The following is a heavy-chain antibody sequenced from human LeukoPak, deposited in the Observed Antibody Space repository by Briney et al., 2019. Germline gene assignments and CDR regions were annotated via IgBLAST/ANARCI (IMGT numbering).Heavy chain of an antibody. CDR1: GFIFSSTW. V-gene: IGHV3-7*01. D-gene: IGHD3-3*01. CDR2: IKHDGSET. J-gene: IGHJ6*02. Sequence: PGGSLRLSCAASGFIFSSTWMTWVRQAPGKGPEWVAYIKHDGSETNYVDSVKGRFTISRDNAKNSLYLQMNSLRAEDTAVYYCARVGVEYYDFWSGVYYYYGMDVWGQGTTVTVSS. CDR3: ARVGVEYYDFWSGVYYYYGMDV.